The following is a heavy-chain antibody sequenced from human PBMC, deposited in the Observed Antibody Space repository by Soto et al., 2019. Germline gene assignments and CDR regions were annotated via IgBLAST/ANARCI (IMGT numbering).Heavy chain of an antibody. CDR3: AKGLEAAAGIYLYYYYYGMDV. V-gene: IGHV3-30*18. CDR2: ISHDGSNK. CDR1: GFTFSSYG. D-gene: IGHD6-13*01. J-gene: IGHJ6*02. Sequence: GGSLRLSCAASGFTFSSYGMHWVRQAPGKGLEWVAVISHDGSNKYYADSVKGRFTISRDNSKNRLYLQMNSLRAEDTAVYYCAKGLEAAAGIYLYYYYYGMDVWGQGTTVTVSS.